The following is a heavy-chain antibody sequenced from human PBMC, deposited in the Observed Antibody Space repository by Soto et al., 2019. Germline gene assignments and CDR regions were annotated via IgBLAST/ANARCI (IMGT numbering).Heavy chain of an antibody. CDR3: ARDPPYGYSSSWYSDY. V-gene: IGHV3-48*02. Sequence: GGSLRLSCAASGFTFSSYSMNWVRQAPGKGLEWVSYISSSSSTIYYADSVKGRFTISRDNAKNSLYLQMNSLRDEDTAVYYCARDPPYGYSSSWYSDYWGQGTLVTVSS. CDR1: GFTFSSYS. D-gene: IGHD6-13*01. J-gene: IGHJ4*02. CDR2: ISSSSSTI.